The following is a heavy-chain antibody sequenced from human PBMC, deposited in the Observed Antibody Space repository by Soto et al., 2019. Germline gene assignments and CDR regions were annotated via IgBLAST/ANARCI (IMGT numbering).Heavy chain of an antibody. CDR2: INHSGST. V-gene: IGHV4-34*01. Sequence: PSETLSLTCAVYGGSFSGYYWSWIRQPPGKGLEWIGEINHSGSTNYNPSLKSRVTISVDTSKNQFSLKLSSVTAADTAVYYCARDVVTTSRGYYYYYGMDVWGQGTTVTVS. D-gene: IGHD2-15*01. J-gene: IGHJ6*02. CDR1: GGSFSGYY. CDR3: ARDVVTTSRGYYYYYGMDV.